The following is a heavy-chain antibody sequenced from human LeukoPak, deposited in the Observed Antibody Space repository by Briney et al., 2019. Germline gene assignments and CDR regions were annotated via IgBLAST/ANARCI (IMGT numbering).Heavy chain of an antibody. Sequence: SETLSLTCTVSGGSISSYYWSWIRQPPGKGLEWIGYIYYSGSTNYNPSLKSRVTISVDTSKNQFSLKLSSVTAADTAVYYCARAAVAGTFDYWGQGTLVTVSS. D-gene: IGHD6-19*01. CDR2: IYYSGST. V-gene: IGHV4-59*01. CDR3: ARAAVAGTFDY. J-gene: IGHJ4*02. CDR1: GGSISSYY.